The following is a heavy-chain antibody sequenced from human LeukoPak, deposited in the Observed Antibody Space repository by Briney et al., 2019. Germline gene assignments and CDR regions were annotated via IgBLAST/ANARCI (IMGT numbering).Heavy chain of an antibody. J-gene: IGHJ5*02. Sequence: PSDTLSLTCVVSGYSISSGYQWAWIRQSPGKGLEWIGSIYHTGSAHYNPSLQSRVTISVDTSNNQFSLRLNSVTAADTAVYYCVRDPRWLTPDCTSTSCYENYFDPWGQGTLVTVSS. CDR2: IYHTGSA. CDR3: VRDPRWLTPDCTSTSCYENYFDP. CDR1: GYSISSGYQ. V-gene: IGHV4-38-2*02. D-gene: IGHD2-2*01.